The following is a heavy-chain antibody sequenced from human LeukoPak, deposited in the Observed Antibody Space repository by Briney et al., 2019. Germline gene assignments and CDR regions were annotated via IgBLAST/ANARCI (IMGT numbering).Heavy chain of an antibody. CDR2: INPNSGGT. CDR1: GYTFTGYY. J-gene: IGHJ5*02. CDR3: ARAGGSSDNWFDP. D-gene: IGHD1-26*01. Sequence: ASVKVSCKASGYTFTGYYMHWVRRAPGQGLEWMGWINPNSGGTNYAQKFQGRVTMTRDTSISTAYMELSRLRSDDTAVYYCARAGGSSDNWFDPWGQGTLVTVSS. V-gene: IGHV1-2*02.